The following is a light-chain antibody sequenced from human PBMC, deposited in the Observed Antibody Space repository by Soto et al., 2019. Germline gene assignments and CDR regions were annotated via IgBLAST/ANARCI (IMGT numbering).Light chain of an antibody. CDR3: QQFENWPHP. Sequence: EIVMTQSPDTLSVSPGERATLSCRASRSISSKLAWYQQKPGQAPMLLIYDASTRDAGIPARISASGSGTEFPLTISSLQSEDFAVYYCQQFENWPHPFGQETRVEIK. CDR1: RSISSK. CDR2: DAS. V-gene: IGKV3-15*01. J-gene: IGKJ1*01.